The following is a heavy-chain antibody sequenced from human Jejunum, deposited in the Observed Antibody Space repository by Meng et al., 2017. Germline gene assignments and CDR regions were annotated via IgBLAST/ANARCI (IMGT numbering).Heavy chain of an antibody. Sequence: QVQLQESGAGLVKTSQTLSLTCTVSGGSITSTTNYWGWIRQPPGKALEWIGSIYYSGSTHYNPSLKSRVIVSIDTSKDQFSLTLTSAAAADTAMYYCARNKTQGFFDIWGQGTLVTVSS. J-gene: IGHJ4*02. CDR3: ARNKTQGFFDI. CDR2: IYYSGST. V-gene: IGHV4-39*01. CDR1: GGSITSTTNY. D-gene: IGHD1/OR15-1a*01.